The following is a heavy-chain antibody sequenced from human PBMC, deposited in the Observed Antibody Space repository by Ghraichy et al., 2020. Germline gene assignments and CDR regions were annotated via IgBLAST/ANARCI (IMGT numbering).Heavy chain of an antibody. Sequence: GESLNISCAASGFTFSKHTMNWVRQAPGKGLEWVSSISDTSRYIYYADSVKGRFTISRDNAKNSLYLQMNSLRGEDTAVYYCARDLLVVMLYANAFDLWGQGTPVTVSA. CDR2: ISDTSRYI. CDR1: GFTFSKHT. D-gene: IGHD2-8*01. CDR3: ARDLLVVMLYANAFDL. V-gene: IGHV3-21*01. J-gene: IGHJ3*01.